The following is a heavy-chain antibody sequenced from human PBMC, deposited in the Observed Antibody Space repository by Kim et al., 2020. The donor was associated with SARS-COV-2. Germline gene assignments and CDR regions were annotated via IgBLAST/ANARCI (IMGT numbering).Heavy chain of an antibody. CDR1: GFTFNTYA. J-gene: IGHJ4*02. CDR2: IISGGTGT. Sequence: GGSLRLSCAASGFTFNTYAMAWVRQAPGKGLEWVSIIISGGTGTYYADSVKGRFTISRDNSNNMLYLQMNSLRAEDTAVYYCAKAGGSGSYCFDYWGQGTLVTVSS. V-gene: IGHV3-23*03. D-gene: IGHD3-10*01. CDR3: AKAGGSGSYCFDY.